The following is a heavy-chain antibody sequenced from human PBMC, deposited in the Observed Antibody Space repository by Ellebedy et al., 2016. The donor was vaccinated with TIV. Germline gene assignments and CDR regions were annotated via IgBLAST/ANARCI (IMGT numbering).Heavy chain of an antibody. CDR3: SRDVPQSTQDY. Sequence: MPGGSLRLSCTVSGGSISSYYWTWIRQPPGKGLEWIGYIYHNGNTNYNPSLKSRVTISVDTSRNQFSLKLRSVTAADTALYYCSRDVPQSTQDYWGQGTLVTVSS. V-gene: IGHV4-59*12. CDR1: GGSISSYY. CDR2: IYHNGNT. J-gene: IGHJ4*02.